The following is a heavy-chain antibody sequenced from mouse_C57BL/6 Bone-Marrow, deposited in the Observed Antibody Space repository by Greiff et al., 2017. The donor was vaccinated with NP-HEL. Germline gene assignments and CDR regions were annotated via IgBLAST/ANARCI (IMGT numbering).Heavy chain of an antibody. CDR2: IFPGSGRT. D-gene: IGHD1-1*01. J-gene: IGHJ1*03. Sequence: QVQLQQSGPELVRPGASVKISCKAPGYTFTSHWMQWVRQRPGQGLEWIGEIFPGSGRTYYNEKFKGKATLTVDTSSSTAYMQLSSLTSEESAVYFCARRDYGSSYLYWYMDVGGTGTTVTVSS. V-gene: IGHV1-56*01. CDR1: GYTFTSHW. CDR3: ARRDYGSSYLYWYMDV.